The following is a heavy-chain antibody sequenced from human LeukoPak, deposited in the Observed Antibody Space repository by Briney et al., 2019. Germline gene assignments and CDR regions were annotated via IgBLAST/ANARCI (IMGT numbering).Heavy chain of an antibody. CDR2: IYNSGST. J-gene: IGHJ4*02. D-gene: IGHD6-19*01. V-gene: IGHV4-59*01. CDR3: ARDRSSGWSYFDY. Sequence: PSETLSLTCTVSGGSISSYYWSWIRQPPGKGLEWIGYIYNSGSTNYNPSLKSRVTISVDTSKIQFSLKLSSVTAADTAVYYCARDRSSGWSYFDYWGQGTLVTVSS. CDR1: GGSISSYY.